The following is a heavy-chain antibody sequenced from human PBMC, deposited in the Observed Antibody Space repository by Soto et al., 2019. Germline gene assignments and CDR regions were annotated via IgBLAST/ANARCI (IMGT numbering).Heavy chain of an antibody. CDR1: GGSVSSSSYY. J-gene: IGHJ5*02. CDR2: ISLSGST. Sequence: SETLSLTCTFSGGSVSSSSYYWAWIRQPPGMGLEWIGSISLSGSTYFNPSLRSRVTVSADTSKNQFSLKLTSVTAADTAVYYCAREGIGPWGQGTLVTVSS. CDR3: AREGIGP. V-gene: IGHV4-39*01. D-gene: IGHD3-10*01.